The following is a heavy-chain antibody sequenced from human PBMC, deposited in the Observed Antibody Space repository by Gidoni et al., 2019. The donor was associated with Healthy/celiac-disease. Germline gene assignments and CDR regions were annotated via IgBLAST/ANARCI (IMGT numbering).Heavy chain of an antibody. Sequence: QVQLQESGPGLAKPSQTLSLTCTVSRGYLSSGDHYWSWIRQPPGKGLEWIVYIYYSGSTYYNPSLKSRVTISVDTSKNQFSLKLSSVTAADTAVYYCARRRGDGYNFHYYYYYGMDVWGQGTTVTVSS. CDR3: ARRRGDGYNFHYYYYYGMDV. J-gene: IGHJ6*02. D-gene: IGHD5-12*01. CDR1: RGYLSSGDHY. CDR2: IYYSGST. V-gene: IGHV4-30-4*01.